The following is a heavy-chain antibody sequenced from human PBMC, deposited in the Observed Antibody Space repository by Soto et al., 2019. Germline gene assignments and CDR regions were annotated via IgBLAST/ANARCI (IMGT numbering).Heavy chain of an antibody. D-gene: IGHD3-10*01. CDR3: AKERYYGSGSYPDDY. CDR1: GFTFSSYG. J-gene: IGHJ4*02. Sequence: QVQLVESGGGVVQPGRSLRLSCAASGFTFSSYGMHWVRQAPGKGLEWVAVISYDGSNKYYADSVKGRFTISRDNSKNTLYLQMNSLRAEDTAVYXCAKERYYGSGSYPDDYWGQGTLVTVSS. V-gene: IGHV3-30*18. CDR2: ISYDGSNK.